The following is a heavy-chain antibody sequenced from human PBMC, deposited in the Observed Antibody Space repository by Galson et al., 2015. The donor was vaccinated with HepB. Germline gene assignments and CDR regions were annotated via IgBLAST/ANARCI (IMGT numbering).Heavy chain of an antibody. V-gene: IGHV5-10-1*01. CDR2: IDPSDSYT. Sequence: QSGAEVKKPGESLRISCKGSGYSFTSYWISWVRQMPGKGLEWMGRIDPSDSYTNYSLSFQGHVTISADKSISTAYLHWSSLKASYTAMYYCARHIRHIMITFGGVDTLYYYGMDVWGQGTTVTVSS. CDR1: GYSFTSYW. J-gene: IGHJ6*02. CDR3: ARHIRHIMITFGGVDTLYYYGMDV. D-gene: IGHD3-16*01.